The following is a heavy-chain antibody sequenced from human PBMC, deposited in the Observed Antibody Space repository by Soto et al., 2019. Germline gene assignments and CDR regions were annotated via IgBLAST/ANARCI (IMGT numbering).Heavy chain of an antibody. V-gene: IGHV4-59*01. Sequence: PSETLSLTCAVYGGSFSGYYWSWIRQPPGKGLEWIGYIYYSGSTNYNPSLKSRVTISVDTSKNQFSLKLSSVTAADTAVYYCARGGGYDSSGYDAFDIWGQGTMVTVSS. J-gene: IGHJ3*02. D-gene: IGHD3-22*01. CDR1: GGSFSGYY. CDR2: IYYSGST. CDR3: ARGGGYDSSGYDAFDI.